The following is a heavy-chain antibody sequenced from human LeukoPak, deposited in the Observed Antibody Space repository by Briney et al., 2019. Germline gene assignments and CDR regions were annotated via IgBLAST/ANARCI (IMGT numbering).Heavy chain of an antibody. Sequence: PGGSLRLSCAASGFTFSTYGVYWVRQAPGKGLEWVSSNSGGSSRYADSVKGRFTISRDNSKNTLYLQMNSLRAEDTAVYYCAKDLGSSGWYIDYWGQGTLVTVSS. CDR3: AKDLGSSGWYIDY. J-gene: IGHJ4*02. D-gene: IGHD6-19*01. V-gene: IGHV3-23*01. CDR1: GFTFSTYG. CDR2: NSGGSS.